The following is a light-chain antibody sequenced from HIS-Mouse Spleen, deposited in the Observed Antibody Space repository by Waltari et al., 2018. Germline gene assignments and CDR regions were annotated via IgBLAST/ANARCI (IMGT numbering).Light chain of an antibody. CDR2: DVS. Sequence: QSALTQPRSVSGSPGQSVTISCPVTSSDVGGYNSVSWYQQNPGKAPKLMIYDVSKRPSGVPDRFSGSKSGNTASLTISGLQAEDEADYYCCSYAGSYTLVFGGGTKLTVL. V-gene: IGLV2-11*01. CDR1: SSDVGGYNS. J-gene: IGLJ2*01. CDR3: CSYAGSYTLV.